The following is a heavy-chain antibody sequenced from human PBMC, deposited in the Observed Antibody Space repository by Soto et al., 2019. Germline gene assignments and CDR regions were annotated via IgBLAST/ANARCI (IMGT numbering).Heavy chain of an antibody. V-gene: IGHV3-15*07. CDR2: IKTKTDGGTT. Sequence: GGSLRLSCVASGFTFTDAWMNWVRQTPGKGLEWVGRIKTKTDGGTTDYAAPVRGRFTISRDDSENMLYLQMNRLKIEDTAVYYCTGTAFGPAGMDVWGQGTTVTVSS. CDR1: GFTFTDAW. J-gene: IGHJ6*02. D-gene: IGHD3-3*01. CDR3: TGTAFGPAGMDV.